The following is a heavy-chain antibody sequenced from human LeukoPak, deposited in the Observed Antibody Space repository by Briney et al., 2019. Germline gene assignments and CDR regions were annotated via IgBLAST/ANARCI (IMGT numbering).Heavy chain of an antibody. J-gene: IGHJ4*02. CDR3: ALRDYGGNPEANDY. V-gene: IGHV1-69*13. CDR1: GGTFSSYA. D-gene: IGHD4-23*01. CDR2: IIPIFGTA. Sequence: SVKVSCKASGGTFSSYAISWVRQAPGQGLEWMGGIIPIFGTANYAQKFQGRVTITADESTSTAYMELSSLRSEDTAVYYCALRDYGGNPEANDYWGQGTLVTVSS.